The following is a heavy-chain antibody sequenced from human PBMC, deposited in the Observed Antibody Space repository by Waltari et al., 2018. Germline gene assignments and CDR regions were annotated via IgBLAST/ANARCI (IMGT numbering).Heavy chain of an antibody. CDR3: ARRMATMTTFDY. D-gene: IGHD4-17*01. Sequence: QVHLQESGPGLVKPSQTLPLTCTVSGDPITSAGLYWGWTRPHPVKGLEWIGYIYYSGGTYYNPSLKSRVTISVDTSKNQFSLKVTSVTAADTAVYYCARRMATMTTFDYWGQGTLVTVSS. V-gene: IGHV4-31*03. CDR2: IYYSGGT. J-gene: IGHJ4*02. CDR1: GDPITSAGLY.